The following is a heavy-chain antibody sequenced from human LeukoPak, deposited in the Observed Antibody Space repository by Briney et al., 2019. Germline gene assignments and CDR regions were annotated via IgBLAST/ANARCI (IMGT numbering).Heavy chain of an antibody. CDR3: ARGNIVVVTAIRDAFDI. D-gene: IGHD2-21*02. CDR2: ISSGSSTI. Sequence: PGGSLRLSCAASGFTFSSYSMNWVRQAPGKGLEWVSYISSGSSTIYYADSVKGRFTISRDNAKNSLCLQMNSLRDEDTAVYYCARGNIVVVTAIRDAFDIWGKGQWSPSLQ. J-gene: IGHJ3*02. CDR1: GFTFSSYS. V-gene: IGHV3-48*02.